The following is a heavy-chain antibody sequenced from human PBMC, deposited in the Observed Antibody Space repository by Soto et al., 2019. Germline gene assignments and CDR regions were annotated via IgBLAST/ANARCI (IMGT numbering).Heavy chain of an antibody. D-gene: IGHD6-6*01. J-gene: IGHJ5*02. CDR3: ARDPVYSSSFDPNWLDP. CDR1: GYTFTSYG. CDR2: ISTYNGNT. V-gene: IGHV1-18*01. Sequence: GASVKVSCKASGYTFTSYGISWVRQAPGQGLEWMGWISTYNGNTNYAQKLQGRVTMTTDTSTSTAYMELRSLRSDDTAVYYCARDPVYSSSFDPNWLDPWGQGTLVTVSS.